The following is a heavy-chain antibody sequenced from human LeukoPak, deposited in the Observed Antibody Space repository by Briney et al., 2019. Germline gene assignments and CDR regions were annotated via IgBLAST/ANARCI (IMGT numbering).Heavy chain of an antibody. J-gene: IGHJ4*02. CDR1: GFTFSSYA. CDR2: ICGSGGST. D-gene: IGHD3-22*01. CDR3: AKKVYYDSSGYIDY. V-gene: IGHV3-23*01. Sequence: AGGSLRLSCAASGFTFSSYAMSWVRQAPGKGLEWVSAICGSGGSTYYADFVKGRVTISRDNSKNTLHLQMNSLRAEDTAVYYCAKKVYYDSSGYIDYWGQGTLVTVSS.